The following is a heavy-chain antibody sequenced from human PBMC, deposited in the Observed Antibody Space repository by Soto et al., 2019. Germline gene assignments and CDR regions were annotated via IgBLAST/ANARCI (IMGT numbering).Heavy chain of an antibody. CDR2: IYYSGST. V-gene: IGHV4-30-4*01. CDR1: GGSISSGDYY. Sequence: SETLSLTCTVSGGSISSGDYYWSWIRQPPGKGLEWIVYIYYSGSTYYNPSLKSRVTISVDTSKNQFSLKLSSVTAADTAVYYCARGRLYCTNGVCPYNWFDPWGQGTLVTVSS. D-gene: IGHD2-8*01. J-gene: IGHJ5*02. CDR3: ARGRLYCTNGVCPYNWFDP.